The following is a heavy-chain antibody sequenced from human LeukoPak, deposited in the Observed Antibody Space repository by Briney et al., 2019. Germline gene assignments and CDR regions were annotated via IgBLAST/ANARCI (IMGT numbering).Heavy chain of an antibody. J-gene: IGHJ4*02. CDR2: SYYTGSA. Sequence: SETLSLTCTVSGDSITSYYWSWIRQPPGKGLEWIGYSYYTGSANYNPSLKSRVTISVDTSKNQFSLKPSSVTAADTAVYYCARYGAPSYCGGDCYQYYFDYWGQGTLVTVSS. CDR3: ARYGAPSYCGGDCYQYYFDY. V-gene: IGHV4-59*08. CDR1: GDSITSYY. D-gene: IGHD2-21*02.